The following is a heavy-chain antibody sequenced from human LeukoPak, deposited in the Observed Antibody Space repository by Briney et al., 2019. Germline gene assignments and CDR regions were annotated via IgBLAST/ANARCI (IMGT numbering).Heavy chain of an antibody. Sequence: GPSLTLSCTTSGLTFSSSGFNSVRQAPGKGLEWVASIGPTGSDRYHAFSIKGRFAISRDNPNNCLYMQLNSLRAEDTAVYYCATETNGRHYDYWGQGTLLTVSS. CDR2: IGPTGSDR. V-gene: IGHV3-21*06. CDR1: GLTFSSSG. CDR3: ATETNGRHYDY. J-gene: IGHJ4*02. D-gene: IGHD1-14*01.